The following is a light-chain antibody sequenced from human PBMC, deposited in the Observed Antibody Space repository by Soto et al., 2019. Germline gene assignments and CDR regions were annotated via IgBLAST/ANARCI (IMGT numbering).Light chain of an antibody. CDR2: KTS. CDR1: QSVSSW. CDR3: QQYKSFSLT. Sequence: DIQMTQSPSTLSASVGDRVTITCRASQSVSSWLAWYQQKPGKAPKLLISKTSNLESGVPSRFSGSGSGTEFSLTISSLQPDDFATYYCQQYKSFSLTFGGGTRVEV. J-gene: IGKJ4*01. V-gene: IGKV1-5*03.